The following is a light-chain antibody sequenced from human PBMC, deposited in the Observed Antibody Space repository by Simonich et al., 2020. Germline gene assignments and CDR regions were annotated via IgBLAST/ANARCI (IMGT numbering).Light chain of an antibody. CDR2: WAA. CDR1: QSVLYISNNKHY. V-gene: IGKV4-1*01. Sequence: DIVMTQSPDSLAVSLGERATINCKSSQSVLYISNNKHYLAWYQQKPGQPPKLLIYWAATRESGVPDRFSGSGSGTDFTLTISSLQAEDVAVYYCQRYYSTPWTFGQGTKVEIK. J-gene: IGKJ1*01. CDR3: QRYYSTPWT.